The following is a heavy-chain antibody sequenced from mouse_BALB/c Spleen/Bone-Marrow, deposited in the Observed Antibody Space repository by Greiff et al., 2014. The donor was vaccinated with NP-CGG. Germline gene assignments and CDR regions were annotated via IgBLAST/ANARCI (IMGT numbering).Heavy chain of an antibody. D-gene: IGHD2-4*01. CDR2: INSGSGGT. CDR1: GYAFTNYL. J-gene: IGHJ4*01. V-gene: IGHV1-54*01. Sequence: QVQLKQSGAELVRPGTSVKVSCKGSGYAFTNYLIEWVKQRPGQGLERIGVINSGSGGTKYNEKFKGKATLTADKSPSTAYMQLSSLTSDDSAVYFCARAITDAMDYWGQGTSVTVSS. CDR3: ARAITDAMDY.